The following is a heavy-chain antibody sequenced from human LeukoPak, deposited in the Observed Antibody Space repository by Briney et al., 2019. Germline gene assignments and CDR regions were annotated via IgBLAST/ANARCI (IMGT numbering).Heavy chain of an antibody. V-gene: IGHV3-30*02. CDR1: GFTFSNYV. D-gene: IGHD6-13*01. CDR3: AKCPSNSSSWVFAY. CDR2: IRYHGNDK. J-gene: IGHJ4*02. Sequence: GGSLRLSCAASGFTFSNYVMHWVRQPPGKGLEWVAFIRYHGNDKYYADSVKGRFTISRDNSKNTPYLQMNSLRGEDTAVYYCAKCPSNSSSWVFAYWGQGTLVTVSS.